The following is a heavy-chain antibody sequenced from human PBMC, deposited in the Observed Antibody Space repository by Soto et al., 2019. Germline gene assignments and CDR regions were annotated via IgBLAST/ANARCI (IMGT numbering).Heavy chain of an antibody. CDR3: ARGASYYYMDV. Sequence: SETLSLTCAVYGGSFSGYYWSWIRQPPGKGLEWIGEINHSGSTNYNPSLKSRVTISVDTSKNQFSLKLSSVTAADTAVYYCARGASYYYMDVWGKGTTVTVSS. V-gene: IGHV4-34*01. CDR2: INHSGST. CDR1: GGSFSGYY. J-gene: IGHJ6*03.